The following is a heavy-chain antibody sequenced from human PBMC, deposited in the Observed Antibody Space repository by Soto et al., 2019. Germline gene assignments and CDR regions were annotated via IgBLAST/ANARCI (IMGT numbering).Heavy chain of an antibody. CDR3: ARAGKPVYYYYGMDV. V-gene: IGHV1-3*01. CDR1: GYTFTSYA. CDR2: INAGNGNT. Sequence: SVKVSCKASGYTFTSYAMHWVRQAPGQRLEWMGWINAGNGNTKYSQKFQGRVTITRDTSASTAYMELSSLRSEDTAVYYCARAGKPVYYYYGMDVWGQGTTVTVSS. J-gene: IGHJ6*02.